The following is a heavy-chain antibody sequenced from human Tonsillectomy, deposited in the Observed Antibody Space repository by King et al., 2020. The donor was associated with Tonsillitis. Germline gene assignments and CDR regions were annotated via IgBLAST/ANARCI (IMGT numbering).Heavy chain of an antibody. CDR3: STKGY. Sequence: VQLVESGGGLIKPGGSLRLSFAASGFTVSNAWMNWVRQAPGKGLEWSGRIKSKTDGGTTDYAAPVKGRFTISRDDSKNTLYLQMNSLKTEDTAVYYCSTKGYWGQGTLIAVSS. CDR1: GFTVSNAW. V-gene: IGHV3-15*01. CDR2: IKSKTDGGTT. J-gene: IGHJ4*02.